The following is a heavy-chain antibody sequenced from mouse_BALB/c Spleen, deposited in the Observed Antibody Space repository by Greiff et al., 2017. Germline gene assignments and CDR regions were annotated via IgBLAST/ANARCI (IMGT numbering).Heavy chain of an antibody. D-gene: IGHD2-2*01. Sequence: QVQLQQSGPQLVRPGASVKISCKASGYSFTSYWMHWVKQRPGQGLEWIGMIDPSDSETRLNQKFKDKATLTVDKSSSTAYMQLSSPTSEDSAVYYCARSGVFYYGYDRYFDVWGAGTTVTVSS. CDR1: GYSFTSYW. CDR3: ARSGVFYYGYDRYFDV. J-gene: IGHJ1*01. CDR2: IDPSDSET. V-gene: IGHV1S126*01.